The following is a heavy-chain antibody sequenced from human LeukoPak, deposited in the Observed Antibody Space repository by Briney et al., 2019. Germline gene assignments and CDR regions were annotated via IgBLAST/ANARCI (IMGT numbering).Heavy chain of an antibody. V-gene: IGHV3-53*01. CDR2: IYSGGST. CDR3: ARDTVDGGSYWMAFDI. Sequence: PGGSLRLSCAASGFTVSSNYMGWVRQAPGKGLEWVSVIYSGGSTYYADSVKGRFTISRDNSKNTLYLQMNSLRAEDTAVYYCARDTVDGGSYWMAFDIWGQGTMVTVSS. J-gene: IGHJ3*02. D-gene: IGHD1-26*01. CDR1: GFTVSSNY.